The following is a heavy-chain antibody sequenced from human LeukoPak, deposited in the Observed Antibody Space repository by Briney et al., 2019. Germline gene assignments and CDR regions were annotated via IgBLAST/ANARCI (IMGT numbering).Heavy chain of an antibody. CDR2: IASDGSST. CDR1: GFTFSSYA. J-gene: IGHJ4*02. V-gene: IGHV3-74*01. Sequence: GGSLRLSCAASGFTFSSYAMSWVRQAPGKGLVWVSRIASDGSSTTYADSVKGRFSISRDNAKNTLYLQMNSLRVEDTAVYYCARGRPHGNDYWGQGTLVTVSS. CDR3: ARGRPHGNDY. D-gene: IGHD4-23*01.